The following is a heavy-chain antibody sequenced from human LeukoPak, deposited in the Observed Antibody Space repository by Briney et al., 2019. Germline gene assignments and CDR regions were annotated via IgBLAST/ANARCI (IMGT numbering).Heavy chain of an antibody. Sequence: SETLSLTCTVSGGSISSYYWSWIRQPPGKGLEWIGYIYYSGGTNYNPSLKSRVTISVDTSKNQFSLKLSSVTAADTAVYYCARDRQLGFDPWGQGTLVTVSS. CDR3: ARDRQLGFDP. V-gene: IGHV4-59*01. CDR2: IYYSGGT. J-gene: IGHJ5*02. CDR1: GGSISSYY. D-gene: IGHD6-6*01.